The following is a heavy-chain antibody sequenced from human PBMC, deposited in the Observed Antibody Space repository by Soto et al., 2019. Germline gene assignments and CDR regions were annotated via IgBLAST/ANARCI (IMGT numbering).Heavy chain of an antibody. V-gene: IGHV3-53*01. CDR1: GSTVSSNY. D-gene: IGHD3-22*01. CDR3: ARVAMIAQGELDY. CDR2: IYSGGST. J-gene: IGHJ4*02. Sequence: GSLRLSCAASGSTVSSNYMSWVRQAPGKGLEWVSVIYSGGSTYYADSVKGRFTISRDNSKNTLYLQMNSLRAEDTAVYYCARVAMIAQGELDYWGQGTLVTVSS.